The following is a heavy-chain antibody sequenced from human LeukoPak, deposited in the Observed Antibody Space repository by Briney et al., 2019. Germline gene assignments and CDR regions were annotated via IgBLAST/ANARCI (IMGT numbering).Heavy chain of an antibody. J-gene: IGHJ4*02. V-gene: IGHV1-69*13. CDR2: IIPIFGTA. D-gene: IGHD3-22*01. CDR1: VGTFSSYA. CDR3: AREAYYYDSSGYYGDPYYFDY. Sequence: GASVKVSCKASVGTFSSYAISWVRQAPGQGLEWMGGIIPIFGTANYAQKFQGRVTITADESTSTAYMELSSLRSEDTAVYYCAREAYYYDSSGYYGDPYYFDYWGQGTLVTVSS.